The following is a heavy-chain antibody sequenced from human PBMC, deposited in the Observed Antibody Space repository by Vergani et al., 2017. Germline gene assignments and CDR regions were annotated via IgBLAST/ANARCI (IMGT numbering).Heavy chain of an antibody. CDR1: GGSISSGSYY. CDR2: TYTSGST. J-gene: IGHJ3*02. D-gene: IGHD3-9*01. Sequence: QVQLQESGPGLVKPSQTLSLTCTVSGGSISSGSYYWSWIRQPAGKGLEWIGRTYTSGSTNYNPSLKSRVTISVDTSKNQFSLTLSSVTAADTAVYYCARDSPLRTRRGILTGLDAFDIWGQGTMVTVSS. V-gene: IGHV4-61*02. CDR3: ARDSPLRTRRGILTGLDAFDI.